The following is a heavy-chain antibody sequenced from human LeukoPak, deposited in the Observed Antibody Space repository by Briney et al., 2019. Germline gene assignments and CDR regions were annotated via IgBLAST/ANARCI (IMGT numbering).Heavy chain of an antibody. Sequence: PGGSLRLSCAASGFTFSSYSMNWVRQAPGKGLEWVSSISSSSSYIYYADSVKGRFTISRDNAKNSLYLQMNSLRAEDTAVYYCARAVEQLDEYFQHWGQGTLVTVSS. V-gene: IGHV3-21*01. CDR1: GFTFSSYS. D-gene: IGHD6-6*01. CDR2: ISSSSSYI. CDR3: ARAVEQLDEYFQH. J-gene: IGHJ1*01.